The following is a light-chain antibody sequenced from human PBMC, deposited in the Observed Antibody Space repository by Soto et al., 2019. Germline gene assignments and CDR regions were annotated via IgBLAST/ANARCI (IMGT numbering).Light chain of an antibody. CDR1: QSISRY. J-gene: IGKJ1*01. Sequence: DIQMTQSPSSLSASIGDRVTITCRASQSISRYLNWYQQKSGKAPKLLIYATSSLKSGVPSRFSGSGSGTEFTLTINSLQPEDFATYYCQQSYINPLAFGQGTKVDIK. CDR3: QQSYINPLA. CDR2: ATS. V-gene: IGKV1-39*01.